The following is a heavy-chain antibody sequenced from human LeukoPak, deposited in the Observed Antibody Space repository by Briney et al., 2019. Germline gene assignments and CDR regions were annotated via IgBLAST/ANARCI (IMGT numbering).Heavy chain of an antibody. CDR2: ISSGSSSI. CDR1: GFSFSSYT. CDR3: ARDNAFDF. V-gene: IGHV3-21*01. Sequence: GGSLRLSCAASGFSFSSYTMAWVRQGPGKGLEWVSSISSGSSSIYYADSLKGRFTISRDNAKNSPYLQMNSLGAEDTAVYYCARDNAFDFWGQGTVVTVSS. J-gene: IGHJ3*01.